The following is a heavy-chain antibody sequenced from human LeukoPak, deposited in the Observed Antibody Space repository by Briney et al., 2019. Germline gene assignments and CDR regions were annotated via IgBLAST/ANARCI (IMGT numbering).Heavy chain of an antibody. D-gene: IGHD5-18*01. CDR2: ISSSSSYI. V-gene: IGHV3-21*01. Sequence: GGSLRLSCAAPGFTFSSYSMNWVRQAPGKGLEWVSSISSSSSYIYYADSVKGRFTISRDNAKNSLYLQMNSLRAEDTAVYYCARESVDTAMGINWFDPWGQGTLVTVSS. CDR3: ARESVDTAMGINWFDP. CDR1: GFTFSSYS. J-gene: IGHJ5*02.